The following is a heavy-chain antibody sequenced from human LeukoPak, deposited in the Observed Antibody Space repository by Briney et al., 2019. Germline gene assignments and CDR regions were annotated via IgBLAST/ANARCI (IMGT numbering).Heavy chain of an antibody. D-gene: IGHD1-26*01. J-gene: IGHJ4*02. CDR2: ISSSGSTI. CDR1: GFTFSSYE. V-gene: IGHV3-48*03. Sequence: PGGSLRLSCAASGFTFSSYEMNWVRQAPGKGLEWVSYISSSGSTIYYADSVKGRFTISRGNAKNSLYLQMNSLRAEDTAVYYCARAFSGSRGYWGQGTLVTVSS. CDR3: ARAFSGSRGY.